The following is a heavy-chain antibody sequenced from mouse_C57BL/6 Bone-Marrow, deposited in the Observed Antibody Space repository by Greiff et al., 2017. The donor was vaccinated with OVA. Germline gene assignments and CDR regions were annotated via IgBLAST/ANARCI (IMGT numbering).Heavy chain of an antibody. CDR1: GFTFSNYW. D-gene: IGHD2-4*01. J-gene: IGHJ4*01. V-gene: IGHV6-3*01. CDR2: IRLKSDNYAT. CDR3: TAYDYGYAMDY. Sequence: EVKLMESGGGLVQPGGSMKLSCVASGFTFSNYWMNWVRQSPEKGLEWVAQIRLKSDNYATHYAVSVKGRFTISRDDSKSSVYLQMNNLRAEDTGIYYCTAYDYGYAMDYWGQGTSVTVAS.